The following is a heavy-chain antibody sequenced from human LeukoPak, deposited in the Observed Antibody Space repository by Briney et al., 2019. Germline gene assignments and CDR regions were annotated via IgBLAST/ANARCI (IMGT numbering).Heavy chain of an antibody. D-gene: IGHD3-10*01. V-gene: IGHV3-7*03. J-gene: IGHJ4*02. CDR2: IKQEGSEK. Sequence: GGSLRLSCAASGFTFSSYAMHWVRQAPGKGLEWVANIKQEGSEKYYVDSVKGRFTISRDNAKNSLYLQMNSLRAEDTAVYYCVRYITMVRGVKYYFDYWGQGTLVTVSS. CDR1: GFTFSSYA. CDR3: VRYITMVRGVKYYFDY.